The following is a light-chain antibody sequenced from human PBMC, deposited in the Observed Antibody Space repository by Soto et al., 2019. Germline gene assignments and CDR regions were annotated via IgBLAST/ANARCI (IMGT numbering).Light chain of an antibody. CDR3: AAWDDSLDGLV. J-gene: IGLJ2*01. Sequence: QPVLTQPPSASGTPGQRLTISCSGSSSNIGSNTVNWYQQVPGTAPKLLIYSNNQRPSGVPDRFSGSKSDTSASLAVSGLQSEDEADYYCAAWDDSLDGLVFGGGTKLTVL. CDR1: SSNIGSNT. CDR2: SNN. V-gene: IGLV1-44*01.